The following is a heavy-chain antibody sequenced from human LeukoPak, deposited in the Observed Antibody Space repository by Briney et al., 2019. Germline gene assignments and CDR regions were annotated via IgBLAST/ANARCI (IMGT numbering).Heavy chain of an antibody. J-gene: IGHJ4*02. D-gene: IGHD6-13*01. CDR2: INWNGGST. CDR1: GFTFDDYG. V-gene: IGHV3-20*04. Sequence: PGGSLRLSCAASGFTFDDYGMSWVRQAPGKGLEWVSGINWNGGSTGYADSVKGRFTISRDNAKNSLYLQMNSLRAEDTALYYCARELPYSSSWGVEPHYFDYWGQGTLVTVSS. CDR3: ARELPYSSSWGVEPHYFDY.